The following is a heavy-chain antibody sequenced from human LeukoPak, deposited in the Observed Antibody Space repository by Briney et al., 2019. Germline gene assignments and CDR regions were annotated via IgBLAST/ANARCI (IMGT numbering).Heavy chain of an antibody. CDR1: GLTFSSYG. Sequence: PGGSLRLSCAASGLTFSSYGMHWVRQAPGKGLEGVAFIRYDGSNKYYADSVKSRFTISRDNSKNTLYLQMNSLRAEDTAVYYCAKAPLVGATSFDYWGQGTLVTVSS. V-gene: IGHV3-30*02. CDR3: AKAPLVGATSFDY. CDR2: IRYDGSNK. D-gene: IGHD1-26*01. J-gene: IGHJ4*02.